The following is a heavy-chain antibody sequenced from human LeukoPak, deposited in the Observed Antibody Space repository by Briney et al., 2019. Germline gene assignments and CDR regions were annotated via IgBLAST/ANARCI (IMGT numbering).Heavy chain of an antibody. Sequence: QPGGSLRLSCAASGFTFSSYWMYWVRQAPGKGLVWVSRINSDGSRTNYADPVKGRFTISRDNAKNTLYLQMNSLRAEDTAVYYCARRGYSAYDFWGQGTLVTASS. V-gene: IGHV3-74*01. CDR2: INSDGSRT. CDR3: ARRGYSAYDF. D-gene: IGHD5-12*01. CDR1: GFTFSSYW. J-gene: IGHJ4*02.